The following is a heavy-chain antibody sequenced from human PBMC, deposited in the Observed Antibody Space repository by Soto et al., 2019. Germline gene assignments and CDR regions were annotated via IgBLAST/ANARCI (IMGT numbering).Heavy chain of an antibody. J-gene: IGHJ4*02. Sequence: SDTLSLTCTVSGGSISSSSYYWGWIRQPTEKGLEWIGSIYYSGSTYYNKSLKSRVTISVDTSKNQFSLKLSSVTAADTAVYYCARSDYDILTGYYPDFDYWGQGTLVTVSS. V-gene: IGHV4-39*01. CDR3: ARSDYDILTGYYPDFDY. CDR1: GGSISSSSYY. CDR2: IYYSGST. D-gene: IGHD3-9*01.